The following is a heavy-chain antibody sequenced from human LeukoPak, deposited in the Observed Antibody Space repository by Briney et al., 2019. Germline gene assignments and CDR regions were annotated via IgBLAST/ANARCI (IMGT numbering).Heavy chain of an antibody. V-gene: IGHV4-4*07. J-gene: IGHJ4*02. Sequence: SETLSLTCTVSGGSISSYYWSWIRQPAGKGLEWIGRIYTSGSTNYNPSLRSRVTMSVDTSKNQFSLKLSSVTAADTAVYYCARDKVTTGEYYFDYWGQGTLVTVSS. CDR1: GGSISSYY. D-gene: IGHD4-17*01. CDR2: IYTSGST. CDR3: ARDKVTTGEYYFDY.